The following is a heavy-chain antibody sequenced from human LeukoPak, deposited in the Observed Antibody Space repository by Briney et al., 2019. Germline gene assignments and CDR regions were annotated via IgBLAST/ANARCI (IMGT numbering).Heavy chain of an antibody. CDR2: MNPNSGNT. J-gene: IGHJ6*03. Sequence: ASVKVSCKASGYTFTSYDINWVRQATGQGLEWMGWMNPNSGNTGYAQKFQGRVTMTRNTSISTAYMELSSLRSADTAVYYCAREPYYYGSGYYYYYMDVWGKGTTVTVSS. CDR1: GYTFTSYD. CDR3: AREPYYYGSGYYYYYMDV. D-gene: IGHD3-10*01. V-gene: IGHV1-8*01.